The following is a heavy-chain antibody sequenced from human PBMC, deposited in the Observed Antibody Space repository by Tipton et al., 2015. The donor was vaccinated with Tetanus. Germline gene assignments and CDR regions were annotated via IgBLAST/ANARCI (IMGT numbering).Heavy chain of an antibody. CDR1: GDFISNPRYY. Sequence: TLSLTCSVSGDFISNPRYYWAWIRQPPGKGLQWVGSISYSGSTYYNPSLKSRVALSLDTTKKQVSLKLSSVTAADTAVYYCARGDYYGSGTYDVWGQGTTVTVPS. D-gene: IGHD3-10*01. CDR3: ARGDYYGSGTYDV. CDR2: ISYSGST. V-gene: IGHV4-39*07. J-gene: IGHJ6*02.